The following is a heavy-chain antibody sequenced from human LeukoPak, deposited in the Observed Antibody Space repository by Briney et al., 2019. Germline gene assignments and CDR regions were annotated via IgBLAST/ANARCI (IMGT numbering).Heavy chain of an antibody. CDR1: GFTLSSYW. Sequence: GGSLRLSCAASGFTLSSYWTYWVRQVPGKGLVWVSRINSDGSGTTYADSVKGRFTISRDNAKNTVSLQMNSLTAEDTAVYYCARGISSDWYSPGIDYWGQGTLVTVSS. J-gene: IGHJ4*02. CDR2: INSDGSGT. CDR3: ARGISSDWYSPGIDY. D-gene: IGHD2-21*02. V-gene: IGHV3-74*01.